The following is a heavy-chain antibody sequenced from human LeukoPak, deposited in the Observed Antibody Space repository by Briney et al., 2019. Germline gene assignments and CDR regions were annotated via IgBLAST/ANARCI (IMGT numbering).Heavy chain of an antibody. CDR1: GGSFSGYY. V-gene: IGHV4-34*01. Sequence: SETLSLTCAVYGGSFSGYYWSWIRQPPGKGLEWIGEINHSGSTNYNPSLKSRVTISVDTSKTQFSLKLSSVTAADTAVYYCARARKYYYGSGSYWNWFDPWGQGTLVTVSS. CDR2: INHSGST. J-gene: IGHJ5*02. D-gene: IGHD3-10*01. CDR3: ARARKYYYGSGSYWNWFDP.